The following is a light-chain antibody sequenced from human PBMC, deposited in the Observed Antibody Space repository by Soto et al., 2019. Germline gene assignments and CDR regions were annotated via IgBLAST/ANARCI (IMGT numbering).Light chain of an antibody. CDR3: QQRSNWPLT. CDR1: HSVSSS. J-gene: IGKJ4*01. CDR2: DAS. Sequence: EIVLTQSPATLSLSPGERATLSCRTSHSVSSSLAWYQQQPGQAPRLLIYDASNRATGVPARFSGSGSGTDFTLTITNLEAADFAVYYCQQRSNWPLTFGGGTKVEIK. V-gene: IGKV3-11*01.